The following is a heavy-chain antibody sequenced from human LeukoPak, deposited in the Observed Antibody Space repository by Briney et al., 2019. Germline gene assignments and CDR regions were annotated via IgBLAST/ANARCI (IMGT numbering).Heavy chain of an antibody. CDR3: ARVEGYGSGDYFDY. J-gene: IGHJ4*02. Sequence: SVKVSCKASGGTFSSYAISWVRQAPGQGLEWMGGIIPIFGKANYAQKFQGRVTITADESTSTAYMELSSLRSEDTAVYYCARVEGYGSGDYFDYWGQGTLVTVSS. D-gene: IGHD3-10*01. V-gene: IGHV1-69*13. CDR2: IIPIFGKA. CDR1: GGTFSSYA.